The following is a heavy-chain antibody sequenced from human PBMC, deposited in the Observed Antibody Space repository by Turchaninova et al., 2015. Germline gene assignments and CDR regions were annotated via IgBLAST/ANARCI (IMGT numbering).Heavy chain of an antibody. D-gene: IGHD1-26*01. CDR3: AHRFAETGGDFDY. J-gene: IGHJ4*02. CDR1: GISLRNIRVG. V-gene: IGHV2-5*02. Sequence: QITLKESGPTLVQPTQNLTQTFTFSGISLRNIRVGEVWIRQHHDNALAWLPLIYCDDDKRYRPSLKSRLTISKDTAIIQVVLTMTNMDPLDTATYYCAHRFAETGGDFDYWSQGTLVTVSS. CDR2: IYCDDDK.